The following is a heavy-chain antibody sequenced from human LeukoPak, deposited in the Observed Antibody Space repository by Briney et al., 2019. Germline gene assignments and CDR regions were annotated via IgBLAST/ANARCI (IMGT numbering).Heavy chain of an antibody. Sequence: GGSLRLSCAASGFTFTNYAIHWVRQTPGKGLEWVALISSDGSKNIYADSVKGRFTISRDNSKNTVCLQMNSLRAEDTAVYYCVKGLVQTTMSYSVDYWGQGALVTVSS. J-gene: IGHJ4*02. D-gene: IGHD1-1*01. CDR3: VKGLVQTTMSYSVDY. CDR2: ISSDGSKN. V-gene: IGHV3-30*18. CDR1: GFTFTNYA.